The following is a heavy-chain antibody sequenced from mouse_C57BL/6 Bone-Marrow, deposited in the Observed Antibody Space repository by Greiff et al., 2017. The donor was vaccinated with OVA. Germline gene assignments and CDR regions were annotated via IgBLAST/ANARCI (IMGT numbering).Heavy chain of an antibody. CDR1: GYTFTSYG. J-gene: IGHJ2*01. V-gene: IGHV1-81*01. Sequence: QVQLQQSGAELARPGASVKLSCKASGYTFTSYGISWVKQRTGQGLEWIGEIYPRSGNTYYNEKFKGKATLTADKSSSTAYMELRSLTSEDSAVYFCASGPYGNAYFDYWGQGTTLTVSS. D-gene: IGHD2-1*01. CDR3: ASGPYGNAYFDY. CDR2: IYPRSGNT.